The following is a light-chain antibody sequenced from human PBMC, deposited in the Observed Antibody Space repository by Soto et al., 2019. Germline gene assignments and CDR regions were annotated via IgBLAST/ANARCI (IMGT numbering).Light chain of an antibody. CDR1: QSISSR. Sequence: DIQLTQSPSTLSATAGDRATITCRASQSISSRLAWYQHKPGKAPKLLIYGASNLDSGVPSRFSGSGSGAEFTLTISSLQSEDFATYYCQQYYSWPPTFGQGTRVDIK. CDR2: GAS. CDR3: QQYYSWPPT. J-gene: IGKJ5*01. V-gene: IGKV1-5*01.